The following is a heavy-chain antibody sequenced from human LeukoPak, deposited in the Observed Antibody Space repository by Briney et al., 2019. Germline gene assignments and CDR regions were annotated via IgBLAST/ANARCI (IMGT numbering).Heavy chain of an antibody. CDR2: IIPIFGTA. V-gene: IGHV1-69*13. D-gene: IGHD6-13*01. J-gene: IGHJ3*02. CDR3: ARVVADSGYSSSWYQGGAFDI. CDR1: GDTFSSYA. Sequence: ASVKVSCKASGDTFSSYAIGWVLQAPGQGLEWIGGIIPIFGTANYAQKFQGRVTITADESTSTAYMELSSLRSEDTAVHYCARVVADSGYSSSWYQGGAFDIWGQGTMVTVSS.